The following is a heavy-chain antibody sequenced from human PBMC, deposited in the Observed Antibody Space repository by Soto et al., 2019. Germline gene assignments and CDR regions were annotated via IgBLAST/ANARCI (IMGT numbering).Heavy chain of an antibody. Sequence: QVQLVQSGAEVKKPGSSVKVSCMTFGGTFNTYGISWVRQAPGQGLEWMGRNIPVFGKPKYAEKLQGRVTISAGESTSTAYMELRKLRADDTAKNFFVGERFLYDDYPSFGMWGQGTLVTVSS. J-gene: IGHJ4*02. CDR3: VGERFLYDDYPSFGM. D-gene: IGHD4-17*01. CDR2: NIPVFGKP. CDR1: GGTFNTYG. V-gene: IGHV1-69*18.